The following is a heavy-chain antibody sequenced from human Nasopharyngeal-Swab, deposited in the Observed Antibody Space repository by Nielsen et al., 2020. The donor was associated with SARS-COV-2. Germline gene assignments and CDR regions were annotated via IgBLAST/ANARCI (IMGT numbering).Heavy chain of an antibody. V-gene: IGHV1-69*13. CDR3: AREERLLRRYVFDY. CDR2: IIPIFGTA. J-gene: IGHJ4*02. D-gene: IGHD3-22*01. Sequence: SVKVSCKASGGTFSSYAISWVRQAPGQGLEWMGGIIPIFGTANYAQKFKGRVMITAEEYTRTAYMELSSLRSEDTAVYYCAREERLLRRYVFDYWGQGTLVTVSS. CDR1: GGTFSSYA.